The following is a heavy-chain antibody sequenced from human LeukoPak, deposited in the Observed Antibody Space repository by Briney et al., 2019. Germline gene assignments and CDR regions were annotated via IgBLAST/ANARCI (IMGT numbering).Heavy chain of an antibody. CDR1: GYTFTSYG. V-gene: IGHV1-18*01. J-gene: IGHJ4*02. CDR3: ARVIADDYVWGSYRYTDY. D-gene: IGHD3-16*02. CDR2: ISAYNGNT. Sequence: ASVKVSCKASGYTFTSYGISWVRQAPGQGLEWMGWISAYNGNTNYAQKFQGRVTMTRNTSISTAYMELSSLRSEDTAVYYCARVIADDYVWGSYRYTDYWGQGTLVTVSS.